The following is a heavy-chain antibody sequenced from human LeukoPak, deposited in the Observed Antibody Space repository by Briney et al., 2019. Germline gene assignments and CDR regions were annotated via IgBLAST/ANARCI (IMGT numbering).Heavy chain of an antibody. Sequence: GGSLRLSCTASGFTYSNYAMTWVRQAPGRGLEWVSVISGSGDTTSYADSVRGRFTISRDNSKNTLDLQMNSLRAEDTAVYYCAKDRVFIAGSSDGMDVWGQGTTVTVSS. V-gene: IGHV3-23*01. CDR1: GFTYSNYA. CDR3: AKDRVFIAGSSDGMDV. CDR2: ISGSGDTT. D-gene: IGHD6-13*01. J-gene: IGHJ6*02.